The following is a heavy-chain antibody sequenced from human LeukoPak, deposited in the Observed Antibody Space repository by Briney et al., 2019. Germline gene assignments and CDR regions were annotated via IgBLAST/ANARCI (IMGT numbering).Heavy chain of an antibody. CDR3: ARDQGLTGTTSDFDY. CDR2: INPNSGGT. Sequence: ASVKVSCKASGYTFTGYYMHWVRQAPGQGLEWMGRINPNSGGTNYAQKFQGRVTMTRDTSINTAYMELTSLRSDDTAVYYCARDQGLTGTTSDFDYWGQGTLVTVSS. D-gene: IGHD1-7*01. CDR1: GYTFTGYY. V-gene: IGHV1-2*06. J-gene: IGHJ4*02.